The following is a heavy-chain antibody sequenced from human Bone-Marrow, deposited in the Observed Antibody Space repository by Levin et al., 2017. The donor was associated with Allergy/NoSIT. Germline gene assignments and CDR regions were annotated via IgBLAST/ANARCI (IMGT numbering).Heavy chain of an antibody. D-gene: IGHD3-22*01. Sequence: KPSETLSLTCTVSGDSVSSSTYYWGWIRQPPGKRLEWIASIYYSGDTYYNPSLKSRVTISVDTSKSQFSLNLSSVTAADTAVYFCARHVELTYESSGHFDYWGQGTLVTVSS. J-gene: IGHJ4*02. V-gene: IGHV4-39*01. CDR1: GDSVSSSTYY. CDR3: ARHVELTYESSGHFDY. CDR2: IYYSGDT.